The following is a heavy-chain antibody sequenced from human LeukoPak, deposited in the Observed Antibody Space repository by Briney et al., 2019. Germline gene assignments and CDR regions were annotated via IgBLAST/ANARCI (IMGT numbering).Heavy chain of an antibody. CDR1: GGTFSSYA. Sequence: ASVKVSCKASGGTFSSYAISWVRQAPGQGLEWMGGIIPIFGTANYAQKFQGRVTFTADKSTSTAYMELSSLRSEDTAVYYCARARYDILTGYYNGYYFDYWGQGTLVTVSS. CDR2: IIPIFGTA. J-gene: IGHJ4*02. V-gene: IGHV1-69*06. CDR3: ARARYDILTGYYNGYYFDY. D-gene: IGHD3-9*01.